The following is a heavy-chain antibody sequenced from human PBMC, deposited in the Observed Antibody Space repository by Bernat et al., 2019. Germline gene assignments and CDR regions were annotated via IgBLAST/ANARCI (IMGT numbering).Heavy chain of an antibody. CDR1: GFTFSSYG. CDR3: ARVGDCSSTSCYRDTHYYYGMDV. J-gene: IGHJ6*02. V-gene: IGHV3-33*01. Sequence: QVQLVESGGGVVQPGRSLRLSCAASGFTFSSYGMHWVRQAPGKGLEWVAVRWYDGSNKYYADSVKGRFTISRDKSKNTLYLQMNSLRAEDTAVYYCARVGDCSSTSCYRDTHYYYGMDVWGQGTTVTVSS. D-gene: IGHD2-2*01. CDR2: RWYDGSNK.